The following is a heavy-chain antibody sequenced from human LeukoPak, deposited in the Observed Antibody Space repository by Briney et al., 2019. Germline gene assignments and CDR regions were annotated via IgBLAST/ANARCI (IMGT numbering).Heavy chain of an antibody. Sequence: SQTLSLTCTVSGGSISSGSYYWSWIRQPAGKGLEWIGRIYTSGSTNYNPSLKSRVTISVDTSKNQFSLKLSSVTAADTAVYYCARSDLRDLETVGATFYWYFDLWGRGTLVTVSS. CDR2: IYTSGST. V-gene: IGHV4-61*02. CDR3: ARSDLRDLETVGATFYWYFDL. D-gene: IGHD1-26*01. J-gene: IGHJ2*01. CDR1: GGSISSGSYY.